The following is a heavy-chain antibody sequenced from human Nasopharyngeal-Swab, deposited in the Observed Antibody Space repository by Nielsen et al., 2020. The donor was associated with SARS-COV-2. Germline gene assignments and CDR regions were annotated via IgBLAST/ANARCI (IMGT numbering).Heavy chain of an antibody. J-gene: IGHJ5*02. D-gene: IGHD6-13*01. CDR2: IYYSGST. CDR3: ASGGSSWYGDWFDP. CDR1: GGSISSYY. Sequence: SETLSLTCTVSGGSISSYYWSWIRQPPGKRLEWIGYIYYSGSTNYNPSLKSRVTISVDTSKNQFSLKLSSVTAADTAVYYCASGGSSWYGDWFDPWGQGTLVTVSS. V-gene: IGHV4-59*01.